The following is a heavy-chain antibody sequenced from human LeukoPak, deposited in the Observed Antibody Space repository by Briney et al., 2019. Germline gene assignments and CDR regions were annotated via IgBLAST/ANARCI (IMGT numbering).Heavy chain of an antibody. CDR2: INWNGGST. Sequence: PGGSLRLSCAASGFTFDDYGMSWVRQAPGKGLEWVSGINWNGGSTGYADSVKGRFTISRDNAKNSLYLQMNSLRAEDTAVYYCARNGRRLNYFDYWGQGTLVTVSS. CDR3: ARNGRRLNYFDY. CDR1: GFTFDDYG. V-gene: IGHV3-20*04. J-gene: IGHJ4*02. D-gene: IGHD2-15*01.